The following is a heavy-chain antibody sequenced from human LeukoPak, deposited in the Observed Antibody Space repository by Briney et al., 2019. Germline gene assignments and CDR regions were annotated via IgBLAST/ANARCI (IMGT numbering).Heavy chain of an antibody. V-gene: IGHV1-18*01. J-gene: IGHJ4*02. CDR2: ISAYNGNT. D-gene: IGHD3-22*01. Sequence: ASVKVSCKASGYTFTSYGISWVRQAPGQGLEWMGWISAYNGNTNYAQKFQGRVTMTTDTSTSTAYMELRSLRSDDTAVYYCAREKGFTYYYDSSGYHYFDYWGQGTLVTVSS. CDR3: AREKGFTYYYDSSGYHYFDY. CDR1: GYTFTSYG.